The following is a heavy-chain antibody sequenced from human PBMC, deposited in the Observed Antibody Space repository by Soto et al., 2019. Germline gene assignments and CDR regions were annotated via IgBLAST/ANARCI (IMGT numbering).Heavy chain of an antibody. CDR3: ALAYYYDSSGYRGPDY. CDR1: GYTFTSYG. D-gene: IGHD3-22*01. CDR2: ISAYNGNT. Sequence: ASVRVSCKXSGYTFTSYGISWVRQAPGQGLEWMGWISAYNGNTNYAQKLQGRVTMTTDTSTSTAYMELRSLRSDDTAVYYCALAYYYDSSGYRGPDYWGQGTLVTVSS. V-gene: IGHV1-18*01. J-gene: IGHJ4*02.